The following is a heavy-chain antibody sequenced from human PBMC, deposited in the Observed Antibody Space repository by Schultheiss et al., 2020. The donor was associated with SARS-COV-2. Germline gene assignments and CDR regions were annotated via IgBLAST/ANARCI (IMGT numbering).Heavy chain of an antibody. CDR3: AKCYDSSGYYWYYFDY. V-gene: IGHV3-21*04. CDR2: ISSSSSYI. CDR1: GFTFRSYS. J-gene: IGHJ4*02. D-gene: IGHD3-22*01. Sequence: GESLKISCAASGFTFRSYSMNWVRQAPGKGLEWVSSISSSSSYIHYADSVKGRFTISRDNAKNSLYLQMNSLRAEDTAVYYCAKCYDSSGYYWYYFDYWGQGTLVTVSS.